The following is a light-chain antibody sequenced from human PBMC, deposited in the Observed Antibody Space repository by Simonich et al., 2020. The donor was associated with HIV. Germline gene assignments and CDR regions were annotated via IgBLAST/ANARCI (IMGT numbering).Light chain of an antibody. CDR3: QQLNSYPPYT. V-gene: IGKV1-9*01. CDR1: QGISSY. Sequence: IQLTQSPSFLSASVGDRVTITCRASQGISSYLAWYQQKPGKAPKLLIYAASTLQSVGPSRFSGSGSGKEFTLTISSLQPEDFATYYCQQLNSYPPYTFGQGTKLEIK. J-gene: IGKJ2*01. CDR2: AAS.